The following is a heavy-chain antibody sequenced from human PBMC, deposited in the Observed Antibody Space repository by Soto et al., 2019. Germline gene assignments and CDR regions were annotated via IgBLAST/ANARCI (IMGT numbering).Heavy chain of an antibody. V-gene: IGHV3-23*01. CDR1: TNTFNIYA. J-gene: IGHJ4*02. D-gene: IGHD3-10*01. Sequence: EVQLLESGGGLVQPGGSLRLSCAASTNTFNIYAMSWVRQAPGMGLEWVSAIKSGGSTYYADSVKGRFTISSDDSKNPLHQHMNCLCAEDTAVYYCANSPPVVRGLIFDSWGQGTLVTVSS. CDR3: ANSPPVVRGLIFDS. CDR2: IKSGGST.